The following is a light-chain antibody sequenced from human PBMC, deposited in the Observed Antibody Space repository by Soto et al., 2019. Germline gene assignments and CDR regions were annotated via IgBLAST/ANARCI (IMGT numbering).Light chain of an antibody. CDR3: CSYAGSYNLGV. V-gene: IGLV2-8*01. CDR2: DVT. CDR1: SSDVGGYDF. J-gene: IGLJ3*02. Sequence: QSALTQPPSASGSPGQSVAISCTGTSSDVGGYDFVSWYQQHPGKAPKLTIYDVTKRPSWVPDRFSGAKSGNSASLTISGLRAEDEADYYCCSYAGSYNLGVFGGGTQLTVL.